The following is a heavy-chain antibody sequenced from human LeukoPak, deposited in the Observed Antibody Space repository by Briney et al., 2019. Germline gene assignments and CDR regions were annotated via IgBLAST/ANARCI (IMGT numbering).Heavy chain of an antibody. Sequence: SQTLSLTCAISGDSISSNSAAWNWIRQSPSRGLEWLVRTYYRSKWYNDYAVSVKSRITINPDTSKNQFSLQLNSVTPEDTAVYYCARDPHCSGGSCYSRIHNWFDPWGQGTLVTVSS. CDR3: ARDPHCSGGSCYSRIHNWFDP. CDR1: GDSISSNSAA. D-gene: IGHD2-15*01. J-gene: IGHJ5*02. V-gene: IGHV6-1*01. CDR2: TYYRSKWYN.